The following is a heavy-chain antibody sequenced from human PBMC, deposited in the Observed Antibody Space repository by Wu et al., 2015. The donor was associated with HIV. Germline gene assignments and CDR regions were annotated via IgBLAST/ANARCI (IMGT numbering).Heavy chain of an antibody. CDR3: VRDQQWPPEYYHYYGMDV. J-gene: IGHJ6*02. Sequence: QVQLVQSGAEVKKPGASVKVSCKASGYTFTSYGITWVRQAPGQGLEWMGRISGYNAKTNYAQNLQDRVTMTTDTSTSTAYMELRSLKSDDTAVYYCVRDQQWPPEYYHYYGMDVWGQGTTITVSS. V-gene: IGHV1-18*01. D-gene: IGHD6-19*01. CDR2: ISGYNAKT. CDR1: GYTFTSYG.